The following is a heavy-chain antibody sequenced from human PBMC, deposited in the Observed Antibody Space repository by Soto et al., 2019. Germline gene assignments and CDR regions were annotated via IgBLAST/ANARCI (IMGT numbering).Heavy chain of an antibody. D-gene: IGHD2-8*01. Sequence: ASVKVSCKASGYTFTGYYMHWVRQAPGQGLEWMGWINPNSGGTNYAQKFQDRVTMTRDTSISTAYMELSRLRSDDTAVYYCARESGYCTNGVCYGFDYWGQGTPVTVSS. J-gene: IGHJ4*02. V-gene: IGHV1-2*02. CDR3: ARESGYCTNGVCYGFDY. CDR2: INPNSGGT. CDR1: GYTFTGYY.